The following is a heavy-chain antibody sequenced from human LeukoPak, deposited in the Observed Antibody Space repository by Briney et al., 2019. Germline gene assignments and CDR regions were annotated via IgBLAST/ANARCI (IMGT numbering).Heavy chain of an antibody. Sequence: GGSLRLSCAASGFTFSSYSMNWVRQAPGKGLEWVSSTSSSSSYIYYADSVKGRFTISRDNAKNSLYLQMNSLRAEDTAVYYCARDWLAKGLGAFDIWGQGTMVTVSS. J-gene: IGHJ3*02. V-gene: IGHV3-21*01. CDR3: ARDWLAKGLGAFDI. D-gene: IGHD5-12*01. CDR1: GFTFSSYS. CDR2: TSSSSSYI.